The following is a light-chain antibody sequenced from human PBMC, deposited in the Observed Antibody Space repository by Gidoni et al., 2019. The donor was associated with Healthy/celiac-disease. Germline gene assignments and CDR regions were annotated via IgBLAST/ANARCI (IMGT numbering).Light chain of an antibody. CDR2: GAS. CDR1: QSVSSSY. Sequence: EIVLTQSPGTLSLSPGERATLSCRASQSVSSSYLAWYQQKPGQAPRLLIYGASSRATGIPDRFSGSGSGTDFTLTISRLEPEDFAVYYCQQYGSSRTFXQXTKVELK. V-gene: IGKV3-20*01. CDR3: QQYGSSRT. J-gene: IGKJ1*01.